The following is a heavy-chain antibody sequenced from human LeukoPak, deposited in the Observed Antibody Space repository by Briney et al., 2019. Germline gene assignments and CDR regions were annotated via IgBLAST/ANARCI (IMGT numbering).Heavy chain of an antibody. Sequence: ASVKVSCKVSGYTLTDLSMHWVRQAPGKGLEWMGGFDPEDGGTIYAQKFQGRVTMTEDTSTDTAYMELSSLRSEDTAVYYCATAGYSSGWYDGYYYYGMDVWGQGTTVTVSS. CDR2: FDPEDGGT. D-gene: IGHD6-19*01. J-gene: IGHJ6*02. CDR3: ATAGYSSGWYDGYYYYGMDV. CDR1: GYTLTDLS. V-gene: IGHV1-24*01.